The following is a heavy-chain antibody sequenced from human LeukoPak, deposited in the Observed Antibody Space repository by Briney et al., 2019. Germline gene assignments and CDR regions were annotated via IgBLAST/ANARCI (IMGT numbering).Heavy chain of an antibody. CDR2: ISYDGSNK. V-gene: IGHV3-30*03. J-gene: IGHJ4*02. D-gene: IGHD1-14*01. Sequence: PGGSLRLSCAASGFTFDDYGMSWVRQAPGKGLEWVAVISYDGSNKYYADSVKGRFTISRDNSKNTLYLQMNSLRAEDTAVYYCASDSGDYWGQGTLVTVSS. CDR1: GFTFDDYG. CDR3: ASDSGDY.